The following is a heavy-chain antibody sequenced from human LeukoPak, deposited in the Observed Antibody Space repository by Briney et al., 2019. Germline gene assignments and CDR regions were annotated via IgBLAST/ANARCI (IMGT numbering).Heavy chain of an antibody. CDR1: GYSFTSYW. CDR2: IYVGDSGT. Sequence: GESLKISCTGSGYSFTSYWIGWVRQVPGKGLEWMGIIYVGDSGTRYSPSFQGQVTISADKSNSTAYLQWSSLKASDTAMYYCARRSERAVAAYAFDIWGQGTMVTVSS. CDR3: ARRSERAVAAYAFDI. J-gene: IGHJ3*02. V-gene: IGHV5-51*01. D-gene: IGHD6-19*01.